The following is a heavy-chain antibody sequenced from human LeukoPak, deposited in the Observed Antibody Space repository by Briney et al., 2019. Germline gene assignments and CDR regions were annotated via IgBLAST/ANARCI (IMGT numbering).Heavy chain of an antibody. Sequence: GGSLRLSCAASGFTFSSYTMHWVRQAPGKGLEWVAVISYDGNNEYYADSVKGRFTISRDNSKNTLYLQMNSLRAEDTAVYYCAKEGGYSYGHFDYWGQGTLVTVSS. CDR2: ISYDGNNE. V-gene: IGHV3-30-3*01. D-gene: IGHD5-18*01. CDR1: GFTFSSYT. CDR3: AKEGGYSYGHFDY. J-gene: IGHJ4*02.